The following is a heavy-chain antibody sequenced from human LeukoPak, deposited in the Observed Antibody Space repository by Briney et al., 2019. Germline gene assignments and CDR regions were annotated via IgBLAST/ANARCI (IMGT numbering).Heavy chain of an antibody. Sequence: PSETLSLTCTVSGGSISSYYWSWIRQPAGKGLEWIGRIYTSGSTNYNPSLKSRVTMSVDTSKNQFSLKLSSVTAADTAVYYCARVAGIAAAGRILEGVGVGTFDPWGQGTLVTVSS. CDR2: IYTSGST. V-gene: IGHV4-4*07. CDR3: ARVAGIAAAGRILEGVGVGTFDP. D-gene: IGHD6-13*01. J-gene: IGHJ5*02. CDR1: GGSISSYY.